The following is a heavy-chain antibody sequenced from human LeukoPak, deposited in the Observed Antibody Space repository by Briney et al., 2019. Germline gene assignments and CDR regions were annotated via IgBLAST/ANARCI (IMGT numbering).Heavy chain of an antibody. CDR3: ARIRCGHSGSVCYNH. D-gene: IGHD3-9*01. CDR2: ISHTEGT. Sequence: SETLSLTCGVFGVSINDYYWSWIRQSPGKRLEWIGEISHTEGTRYNPSLESRVTMSVGTSENQLSLKLIFVTAADTAVYYCARIRCGHSGSVCYNHWGLGTLVTVSS. J-gene: IGHJ1*01. CDR1: GVSINDYY. V-gene: IGHV4-34*01.